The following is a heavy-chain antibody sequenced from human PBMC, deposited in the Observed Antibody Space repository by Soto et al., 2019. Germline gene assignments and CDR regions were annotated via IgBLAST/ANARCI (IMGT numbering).Heavy chain of an antibody. Sequence: PGGSLRLSCAASGFTFSSYAMSWVRQAPGKGLEWVSAISGSGGSTYYADSVKGRFTISRDNSKNTLYLQMNSLRAEDTAVYYCANNYDFWSGYPSGGMDVWGQGTTVTVPS. V-gene: IGHV3-23*01. D-gene: IGHD3-3*01. CDR3: ANNYDFWSGYPSGGMDV. CDR2: ISGSGGST. J-gene: IGHJ6*02. CDR1: GFTFSSYA.